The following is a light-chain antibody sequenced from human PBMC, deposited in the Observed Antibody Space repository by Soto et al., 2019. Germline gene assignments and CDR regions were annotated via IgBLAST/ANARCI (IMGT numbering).Light chain of an antibody. CDR1: QSISNY. CDR2: AAS. V-gene: IGKV1-39*01. Sequence: DIQMTQSPSSLSASVGDRVTITCRASQSISNYLNWYQQKPGKAPKLLIYAASSLQSGVPSRFSGSGSGTDFNLTVSSMQPEDFAPYYCQQTYSSPYTFGQGTRLEIK. J-gene: IGKJ2*01. CDR3: QQTYSSPYT.